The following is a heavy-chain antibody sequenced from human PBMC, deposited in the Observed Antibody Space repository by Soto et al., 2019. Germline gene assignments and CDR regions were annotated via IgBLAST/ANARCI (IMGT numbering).Heavy chain of an antibody. V-gene: IGHV6-1*01. CDR2: TYYRSKWYN. Sequence: LSQTLSLTCAISGDSVSSNSAAWNWIRQSPSRGLEWLGRTYYRSKWYNDYAVSVKSRITINPDTSKNQFSLQLNSVTPEDTAVYYCARVSKTGYSSSWYQTYYYGMDVWGQGTTVTVSS. CDR3: ARVSKTGYSSSWYQTYYYGMDV. CDR1: GDSVSSNSAA. D-gene: IGHD6-13*01. J-gene: IGHJ6*02.